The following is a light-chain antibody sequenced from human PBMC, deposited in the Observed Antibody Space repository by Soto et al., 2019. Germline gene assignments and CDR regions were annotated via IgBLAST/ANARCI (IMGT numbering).Light chain of an antibody. CDR1: SSDVGGYNY. J-gene: IGLJ1*01. CDR2: EVS. Sequence: QSALTQPASVSGSPGQSITISCTGTSSDVGGYNYVSWYQQHPGKAPKLMIYEVSNRPSGVSNRFSGYKSGNTASLTISGLQAEDEADYDCSSYTSSSTLSVFGTGTKLTVL. CDR3: SSYTSSSTLSV. V-gene: IGLV2-14*01.